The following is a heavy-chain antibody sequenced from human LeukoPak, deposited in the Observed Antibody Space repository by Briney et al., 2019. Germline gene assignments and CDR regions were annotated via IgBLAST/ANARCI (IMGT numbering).Heavy chain of an antibody. CDR3: AGDLISGSGSSGY. D-gene: IGHD3-10*01. CDR2: INTNGSPT. V-gene: IGHV3-74*01. J-gene: IGHJ4*02. CDR1: GFTFSSYW. Sequence: GGSLRLSCAASGFTFSSYWMHWVRQAPGKGLVWVARINTNGSPTQYADSVKGRFTISRDNAKTTLYLQMNSLRDEDTAVYYCAGDLISGSGSSGYWGQGTLVTVSS.